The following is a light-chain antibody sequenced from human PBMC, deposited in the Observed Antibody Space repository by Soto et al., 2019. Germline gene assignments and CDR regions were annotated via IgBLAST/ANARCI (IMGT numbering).Light chain of an antibody. CDR2: VSS. V-gene: IGKV1-39*01. CDR1: QKISTY. CDR3: RQTYSTPLT. Sequence: DIQMTQSPSSLSASVGDTVTITCRASQKISTYVNWYQQKLGKAPKLLISVSSNLHSGVPSRFSGSGSGTDFSLTITSLQREDFATYYCRQTYSTPLTFGGGTKVEIK. J-gene: IGKJ4*01.